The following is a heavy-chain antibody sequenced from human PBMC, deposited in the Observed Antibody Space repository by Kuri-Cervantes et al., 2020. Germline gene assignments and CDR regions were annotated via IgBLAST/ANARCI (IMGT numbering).Heavy chain of an antibody. CDR2: IYHSGRT. V-gene: IGHV4-59*01. CDR1: DGSISSNY. CDR3: ARGILGYCSSTSCGGFDP. J-gene: IGHJ5*02. Sequence: SETLSLTCTVSDGSISSNYWGWIRQPPGRGLEWIGNIYHSGRTNYNPSLKSRVSISVDTSKNQFSLKLSSVTAADTAVYYCARGILGYCSSTSCGGFDPWGQGTLVTVSS. D-gene: IGHD2-2*01.